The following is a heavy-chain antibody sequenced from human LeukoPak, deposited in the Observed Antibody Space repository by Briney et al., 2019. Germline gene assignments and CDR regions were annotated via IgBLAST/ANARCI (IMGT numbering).Heavy chain of an antibody. J-gene: IGHJ4*02. Sequence: GGSLRLSCAASGFTVSSNYMSWVRQAPGEGLEWVSVIYSGGSTYYADSVKGRFTISRHNSKNTLYLQMNSLRAEDTAVYYCARGDSSGYFAFDYWGQGTLVTVSS. CDR3: ARGDSSGYFAFDY. CDR2: IYSGGST. D-gene: IGHD3-22*01. CDR1: GFTVSSNY. V-gene: IGHV3-53*04.